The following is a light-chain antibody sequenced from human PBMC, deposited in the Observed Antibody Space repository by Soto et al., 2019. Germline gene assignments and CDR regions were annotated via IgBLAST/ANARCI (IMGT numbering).Light chain of an antibody. V-gene: IGLV2-23*02. J-gene: IGLJ2*01. CDR1: NSDVGRYNL. CDR2: EVT. CDR3: CSYASSTTYVI. Sequence: QSALTQPASVSGSPGQSITISCTGTNSDVGRYNLVSWYQQRPGQAPQVLIYEVTKRPSGVSDSFSGSKSGNTASLTISGLQAEDEGEYFCCSYASSTTYVIFGGGTKVTVL.